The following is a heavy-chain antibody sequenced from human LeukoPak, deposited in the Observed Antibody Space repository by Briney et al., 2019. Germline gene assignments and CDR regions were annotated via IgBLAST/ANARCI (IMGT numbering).Heavy chain of an antibody. CDR2: IYTSGIT. Sequence: PSETLSLTCTVSGGYISSYYWSWIRQPAGKGLEWIGPIYTSGITNYNPSLKSRVTMSVDTSQNQFSLKLSSVTAADTAVYYCARGDYYYDSSGYYFDYWGQGTLVTVSS. J-gene: IGHJ4*02. CDR1: GGYISSYY. CDR3: ARGDYYYDSSGYYFDY. D-gene: IGHD3-22*01. V-gene: IGHV4-4*07.